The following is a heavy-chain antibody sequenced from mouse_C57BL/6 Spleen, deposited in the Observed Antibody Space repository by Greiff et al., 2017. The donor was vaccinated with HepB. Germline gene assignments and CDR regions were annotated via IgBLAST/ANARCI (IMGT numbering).Heavy chain of an antibody. J-gene: IGHJ2*01. CDR1: GYTFTSYW. CDR2: IDPSDSYT. V-gene: IGHV1-69*01. D-gene: IGHD1-1*01. Sequence: QVQLQQPGAELVMPGASVKLSCKASGYTFTSYWMHWVKQRPGQGLEWIGEIDPSDSYTNYNQKFKGKSTLTVDKSSSTAYMQLSSLTSEDSAVYYCARSPITTVVATGYFDYWGQGTTLTVSS. CDR3: ARSPITTVVATGYFDY.